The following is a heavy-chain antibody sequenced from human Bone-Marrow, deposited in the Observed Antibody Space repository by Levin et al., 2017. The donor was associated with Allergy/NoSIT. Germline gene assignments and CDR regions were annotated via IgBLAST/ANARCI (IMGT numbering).Heavy chain of an antibody. CDR2: ISWDGGST. D-gene: IGHD5-18*01. Sequence: PGGSLRLSCAASGFTFDDYAMHWVRQAPGKGLEWVSLISWDGGSTYYADSVKGRFTISRDNSKNSLYLQMNSLRAEDTALYYCAKGREYSYGPQDWDYYGMDVWGQGTTVTVSS. J-gene: IGHJ6*02. CDR1: GFTFDDYA. V-gene: IGHV3-43D*04. CDR3: AKGREYSYGPQDWDYYGMDV.